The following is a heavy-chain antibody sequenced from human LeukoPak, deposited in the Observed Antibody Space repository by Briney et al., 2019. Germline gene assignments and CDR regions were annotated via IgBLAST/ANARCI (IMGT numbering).Heavy chain of an antibody. V-gene: IGHV1-3*01. D-gene: IGHD3-10*01. CDR3: ARWPPRTITMVRGVSQTFDY. J-gene: IGHJ4*02. CDR2: INAGNGNT. Sequence: GASVKVSCKASGYTFTSYAMHWVRQAPGQRLEWMGWINAGNGNTKYSQKFQGRVTITRDTSASTAYMELSSLRSEDTAVYYCARWPPRTITMVRGVSQTFDYWGQGTLVTVSS. CDR1: GYTFTSYA.